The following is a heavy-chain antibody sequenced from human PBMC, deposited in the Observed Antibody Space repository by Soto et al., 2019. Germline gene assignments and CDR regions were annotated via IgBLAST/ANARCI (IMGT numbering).Heavy chain of an antibody. Sequence: SETLSLTCFVSGYFIGAGGYYWSWIRHHPGKGLEWIGSFYSSGSIIYNPSLRSRVSISGDMSTNQFSMSLTSVTAADTARYCCAGMYTSGSGWFHPWGQGTLVTVSS. CDR3: AGMYTSGSGWFHP. J-gene: IGHJ5*02. D-gene: IGHD6-19*01. V-gene: IGHV4-31*02. CDR2: FYSSGSI. CDR1: GYFIGAGGYY.